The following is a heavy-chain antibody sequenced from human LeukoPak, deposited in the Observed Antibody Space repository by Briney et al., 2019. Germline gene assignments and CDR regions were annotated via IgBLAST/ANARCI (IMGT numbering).Heavy chain of an antibody. J-gene: IGHJ4*02. V-gene: IGHV3-21*01. CDR1: GFTFSSYS. D-gene: IGHD4-17*01. CDR3: ARGGPTAPLDY. CDR2: ISSSSSYI. Sequence: GGSLRFSCAASGFTFSSYSMNWVRQAPGKGLEWVSSISSSSSYIYYADSVKGRFTISRDNAKNSLYLQMNSLRAEDTAVYYCARGGPTAPLDYWGQGTLVTVSS.